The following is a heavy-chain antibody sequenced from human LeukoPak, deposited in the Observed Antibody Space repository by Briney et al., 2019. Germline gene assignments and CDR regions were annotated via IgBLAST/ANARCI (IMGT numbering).Heavy chain of an antibody. Sequence: GGSLRLSCVASGLTVSSNYMTWVRQAPGKGLEWVSIIHSGGSTYYADSVKGRFIISRDDSKNTLFLQMNSLRDEDTAMYYCARAQWLTEYYFDYWGQGALVTVSS. CDR2: IHSGGST. J-gene: IGHJ4*02. V-gene: IGHV3-66*01. CDR3: ARAQWLTEYYFDY. CDR1: GLTVSSNY. D-gene: IGHD6-19*01.